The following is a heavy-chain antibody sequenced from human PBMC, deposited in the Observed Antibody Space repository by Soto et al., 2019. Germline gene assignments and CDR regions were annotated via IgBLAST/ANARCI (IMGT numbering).Heavy chain of an antibody. Sequence: SETLSLTCTVSRGSISGGTNYWAWIRQPPGKGLEWIAHIYYSGSTFYNPSLKSRVTISLDTSKNQFSLKLRCVTAADTAVYYCARHEPGWYFVSWGQRTLVTVSS. CDR2: IYYSGST. V-gene: IGHV4-39*01. CDR1: RGSISGGTNY. CDR3: ARHEPGWYFVS. J-gene: IGHJ4*02.